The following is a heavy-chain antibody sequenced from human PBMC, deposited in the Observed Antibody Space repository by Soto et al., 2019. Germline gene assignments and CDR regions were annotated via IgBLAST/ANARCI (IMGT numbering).Heavy chain of an antibody. D-gene: IGHD4-17*01. CDR3: AREPTVTTYHFDY. CDR1: GFTFSSYS. J-gene: IGHJ4*02. CDR2: ISSSSSTI. Sequence: PGGSLRLSCAASGFTFSSYSMNWVRQAPGKGLEWVSYISSSSSTIYYADSVKGRFTISRDNAKNSLYLQMNSLRAGDTAVYYCAREPTVTTYHFDYWGQGTLVTVSS. V-gene: IGHV3-48*01.